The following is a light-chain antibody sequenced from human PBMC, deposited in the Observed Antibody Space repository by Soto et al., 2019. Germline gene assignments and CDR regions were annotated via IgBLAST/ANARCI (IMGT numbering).Light chain of an antibody. Sequence: AIQLTQSPSSLYASVGDRVTITCRASQAIRTALGWYQQKPGKVPKHLIYAASILQSGVPSRFSGSGSGTDFTLTISSLQPEDFATYYCLLDFRYFWAFGQGTKVEIK. V-gene: IGKV1-6*01. CDR2: AAS. CDR1: QAIRTA. J-gene: IGKJ1*01. CDR3: LLDFRYFWA.